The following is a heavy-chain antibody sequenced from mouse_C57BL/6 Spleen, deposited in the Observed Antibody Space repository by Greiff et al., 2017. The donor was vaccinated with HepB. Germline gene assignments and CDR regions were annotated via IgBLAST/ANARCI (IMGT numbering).Heavy chain of an antibody. CDR3: TRTLGDAY. CDR1: GYTFTDYE. Sequence: VQLKQSGAELVRPGASVTLSCKASGYTFTDYEMHWVKQTPVHGLEWIGAIDPETGGTAYNQKFKGKAILTADKSSSTAYMELRSLTSEDSAVYYCTRTLGDAYWGQGTLVTVSA. CDR2: IDPETGGT. D-gene: IGHD4-1*01. V-gene: IGHV1-15*01. J-gene: IGHJ3*01.